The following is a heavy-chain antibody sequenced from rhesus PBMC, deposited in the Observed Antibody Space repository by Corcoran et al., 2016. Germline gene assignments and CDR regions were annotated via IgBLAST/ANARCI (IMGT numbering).Heavy chain of an antibody. J-gene: IGHJ6*01. CDR3: GRHLWGWGYGWDS. V-gene: IGHV4-99*01. D-gene: IGHD7-45*01. Sequence: QVQLQESGPGLVKPSETLSLTCAVSGYSISSGYYWGWIRQPPGKGLEYIGYISGSSGGTNYNPSLKSRVTISKDTSKNQFSLKRSSGTAADTAVYYCGRHLWGWGYGWDSWGQGVVVTVSS. CDR1: GYSISSGYY. CDR2: ISGSSGGT.